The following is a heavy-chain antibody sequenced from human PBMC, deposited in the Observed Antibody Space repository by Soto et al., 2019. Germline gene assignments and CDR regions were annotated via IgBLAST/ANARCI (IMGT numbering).Heavy chain of an antibody. V-gene: IGHV4-39*01. J-gene: IGHJ4*02. CDR1: CGSISSSSYY. Sequence: SETLSLTCTVSCGSISSSSYYWGWIRQPPGKGLEWIGSIYYSGSTYYNPSLKSRVTISVDTSKNQFSLKLSSVTAADTAVYYCASTDDYSNYGPGPFDYWGQGTLVT. CDR3: ASTDDYSNYGPGPFDY. CDR2: IYYSGST. D-gene: IGHD4-4*01.